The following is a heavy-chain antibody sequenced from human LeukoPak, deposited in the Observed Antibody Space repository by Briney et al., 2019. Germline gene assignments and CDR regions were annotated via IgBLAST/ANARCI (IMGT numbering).Heavy chain of an antibody. CDR2: ISAYNGNT. V-gene: IGHV1-18*01. Sequence: GASVKVSCKASGYTFTSYGISWVRQAPGQGLEWMGWISAYNGNTNYAQKLQARVTMTTDTSTSTAYMELRSLRSDDTAVYYCARADGSGSYYLVGSWWFDPWGQGTLVTVSS. CDR3: ARADGSGSYYLVGSWWFDP. J-gene: IGHJ5*02. CDR1: GYTFTSYG. D-gene: IGHD3-10*01.